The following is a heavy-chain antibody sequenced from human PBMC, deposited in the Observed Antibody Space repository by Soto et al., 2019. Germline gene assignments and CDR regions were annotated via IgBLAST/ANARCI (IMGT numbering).Heavy chain of an antibody. Sequence: QVQLLQSGAEVKKPGSSVKVSCKASGGTFSSYAISWVRQAPGQGLEWMGGIIHICGTANYAQKFQGRVTLTGDESTSTAYRELSSLRSEDTAVYYCTRRSIYYYYGMDVWGQGKTVTVSS. CDR1: GGTFSSYA. J-gene: IGHJ6*02. CDR2: IIHICGTA. V-gene: IGHV1-69*01. D-gene: IGHD2-21*01. CDR3: TRRSIYYYYGMDV.